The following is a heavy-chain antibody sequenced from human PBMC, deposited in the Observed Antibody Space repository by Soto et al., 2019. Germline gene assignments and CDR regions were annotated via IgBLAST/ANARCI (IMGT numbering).Heavy chain of an antibody. D-gene: IGHD1-1*01. Sequence: EVQLEESGGGLVKPGGSLRLSCAASGFTFSSYSMKWVRQAPGKGLEWVSSISSGSTYIHYADSMRGRVTISRDDAENSLYLQMNSLRADDTAIYYCVRGVAGARNGLGGLDAWGQGTLVTVSS. J-gene: IGHJ5*02. CDR2: ISSGSTYI. V-gene: IGHV3-21*01. CDR3: VRGVAGARNGLGGLDA. CDR1: GFTFSSYS.